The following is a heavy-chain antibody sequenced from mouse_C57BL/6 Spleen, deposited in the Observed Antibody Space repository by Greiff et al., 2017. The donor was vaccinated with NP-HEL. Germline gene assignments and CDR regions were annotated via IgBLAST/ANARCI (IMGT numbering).Heavy chain of an antibody. J-gene: IGHJ3*01. CDR2: IYPRSGNT. CDR1: GYTFTSYG. Sequence: QVQLKQSGAELARPGASVKLSCKASGYTFTSYGISWVKQRTGQGLEWIGEIYPRSGNTYYNEKFKGKATLTADKSSSTAYMELRSLTSEDSAVYFCARGDLYADWGQGTLVTVSA. V-gene: IGHV1-81*01. CDR3: ARGDLYAD. D-gene: IGHD3-3*01.